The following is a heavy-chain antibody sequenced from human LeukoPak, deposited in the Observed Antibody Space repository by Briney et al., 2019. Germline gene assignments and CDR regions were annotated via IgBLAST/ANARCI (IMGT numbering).Heavy chain of an antibody. CDR1: GYSFTSYW. Sequence: GESLKISCKGSGYSFTSYWIGWVRQMPGKGLEWMGIICPGDSDTRYSPSFQGQVTISADKSISTAYLQWSSLKASDTAMYYCARISSSRGIYYYYMDVWGKGTTVTVSS. V-gene: IGHV5-51*01. CDR3: ARISSSRGIYYYYMDV. J-gene: IGHJ6*03. D-gene: IGHD6-6*01. CDR2: ICPGDSDT.